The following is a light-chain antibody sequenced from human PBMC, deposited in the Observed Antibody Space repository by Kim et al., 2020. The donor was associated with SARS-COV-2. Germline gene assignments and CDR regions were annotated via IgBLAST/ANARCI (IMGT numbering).Light chain of an antibody. CDR2: QDN. J-gene: IGLJ1*01. Sequence: PGKKASMTGKEYKLGDKYISWYQQKLGQCPVVVIYQDNQRPSGIPERFSGSNSGNTATLNIRGTQAMGEADYNCQAWDSGTQNYVFGTGTKVTVL. V-gene: IGLV3-1*01. CDR1: KLGDKY. CDR3: QAWDSGTQNYV.